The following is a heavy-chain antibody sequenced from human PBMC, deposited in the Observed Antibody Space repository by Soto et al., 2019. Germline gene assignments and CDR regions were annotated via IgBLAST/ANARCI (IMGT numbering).Heavy chain of an antibody. CDR2: IIPIFGTA. CDR1: GCTFSSYA. CDR3: ASLPPYCSGGRCSNYGMDV. V-gene: IGHV1-69*13. J-gene: IGHJ6*02. D-gene: IGHD2-15*01. Sequence: SVKVSCKASGCTFSSYAISWVRQAPGQGLEWMGGIIPIFGTANYAQKFQGRVTITADESTSTAYMELSSLRSEDTAVYYCASLPPYCSGGRCSNYGMDVWGQGTMVTVYS.